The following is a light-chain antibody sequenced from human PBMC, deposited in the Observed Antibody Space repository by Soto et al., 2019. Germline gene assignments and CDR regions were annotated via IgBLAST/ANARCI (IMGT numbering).Light chain of an antibody. J-gene: IGLJ3*02. Sequence: SVLTQPPSASGTPGQRGTISCSGSSSNIGSNYVSWYQHLPGAAPKLLIYRSDQRPSGVPDRFSGSKSGTSASLAISGLRSEDEADYFCAVRDDSLSGHWVFGGGTKVTVL. CDR3: AVRDDSLSGHWV. V-gene: IGLV1-47*01. CDR1: SSNIGSNY. CDR2: RSD.